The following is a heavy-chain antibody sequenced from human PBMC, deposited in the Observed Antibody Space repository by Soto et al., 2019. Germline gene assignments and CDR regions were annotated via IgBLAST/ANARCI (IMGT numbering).Heavy chain of an antibody. CDR3: ARSPSGYTLDY. J-gene: IGHJ4*02. V-gene: IGHV4-30-4*01. CDR2: IYYSGST. D-gene: IGHD5-12*01. Sequence: SETLSLTCTVSGGSISSGDYYWGWIRQPPGKGLEWIGYIYYSGSTNYNPSLKSRVTISVDTSKNQFSLKLSSVTAADTAVYYCARSPSGYTLDYWGQGTLVTVSS. CDR1: GGSISSGDYY.